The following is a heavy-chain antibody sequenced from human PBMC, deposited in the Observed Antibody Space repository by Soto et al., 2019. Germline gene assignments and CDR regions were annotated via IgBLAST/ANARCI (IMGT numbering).Heavy chain of an antibody. CDR3: ARSKTLNTAMVS. Sequence: RRLSCAASGFTFSSYRMHWVRQAPGKGLEWVAVISYDGSNKYYADSVKGRFTISRDNSKNTLYLQMNSLRAEDTAVYYCARSKTLNTAMVSWGQGTLVTVSS. V-gene: IGHV3-30*03. CDR1: GFTFSSYR. CDR2: ISYDGSNK. D-gene: IGHD5-18*01. J-gene: IGHJ5*02.